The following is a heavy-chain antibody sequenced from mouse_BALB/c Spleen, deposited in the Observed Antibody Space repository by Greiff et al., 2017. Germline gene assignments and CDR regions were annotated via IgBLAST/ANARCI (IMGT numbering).Heavy chain of an antibody. Sequence: VKLVESGAELAKPGASVKMSCKASGYTFTSYWMHWVKQRPGRGLEWIGYINPSTGYTEYNQKFKDKATLTADKSSSTAYMQLSSLTSEDSAVYYCARGITTATRAMDYWGQGTSVTVSS. D-gene: IGHD1-2*01. J-gene: IGHJ4*01. V-gene: IGHV1-7*01. CDR2: INPSTGYT. CDR1: GYTFTSYW. CDR3: ARGITTATRAMDY.